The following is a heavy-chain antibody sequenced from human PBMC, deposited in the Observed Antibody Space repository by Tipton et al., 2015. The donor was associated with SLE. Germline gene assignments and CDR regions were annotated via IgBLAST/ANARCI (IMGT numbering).Heavy chain of an antibody. D-gene: IGHD3-16*01. J-gene: IGHJ4*02. CDR1: GGSIASSSYY. Sequence: TLSLTCSVSGGSIASSSYYWGWIRQPPGKGLEWIGNIYHTGRTQYNPSLESRFTILVDASKNQIFLKVTSVTAADTATYYCARWGDYGDFWGQGTLVTVSS. CDR3: ARWGDYGDF. CDR2: IYHTGRT. V-gene: IGHV4-39*07.